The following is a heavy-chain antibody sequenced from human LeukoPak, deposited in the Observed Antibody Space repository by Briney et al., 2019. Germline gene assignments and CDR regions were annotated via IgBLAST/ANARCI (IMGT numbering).Heavy chain of an antibody. Sequence: KTGGSLRLSCAASGFTFSSYSMNWVRQAPGKRLEWVSSITSGGHIYYPDSLKGRFTISRDNAKNSLYLQMNSLRAEDTAIYYCARGAEYYYDSSGYFPFDYWGQGTLVTVSS. CDR2: ITSGGHI. V-gene: IGHV3-21*01. CDR3: ARGAEYYYDSSGYFPFDY. CDR1: GFTFSSYS. J-gene: IGHJ4*02. D-gene: IGHD3-22*01.